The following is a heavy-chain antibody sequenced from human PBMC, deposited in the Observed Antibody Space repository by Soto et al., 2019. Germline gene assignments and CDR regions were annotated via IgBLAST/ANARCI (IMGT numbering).Heavy chain of an antibody. J-gene: IGHJ6*02. Sequence: GGSLRLSCAASGFTFSNAWMSWVRQAPGKGLEWVGRIKSKTDGGTTDYAAPVKGRFTISRDDSKNTLYLQMNSLKTEDTAVYYCTFLWFGAIYYYGMDVWGQGTTVTVSS. CDR3: TFLWFGAIYYYGMDV. D-gene: IGHD3-10*01. CDR2: IKSKTDGGTT. V-gene: IGHV3-15*01. CDR1: GFTFSNAW.